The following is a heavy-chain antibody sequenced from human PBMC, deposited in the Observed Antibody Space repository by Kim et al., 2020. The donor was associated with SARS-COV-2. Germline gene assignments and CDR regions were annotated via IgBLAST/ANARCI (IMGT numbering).Heavy chain of an antibody. Sequence: SETLSLTCAVSGGSISSGGYSWSWIRQPPGKGLEWIGYIYHSGSTYYNPSLKSRVTISVDRSKNQFSLKLSSVTAADTAVYYCARERCSGGSCYSLAFDIWGQGTMVTVSS. CDR2: IYHSGST. J-gene: IGHJ3*02. CDR3: ARERCSGGSCYSLAFDI. CDR1: GGSISSGGYS. D-gene: IGHD2-15*01. V-gene: IGHV4-30-2*01.